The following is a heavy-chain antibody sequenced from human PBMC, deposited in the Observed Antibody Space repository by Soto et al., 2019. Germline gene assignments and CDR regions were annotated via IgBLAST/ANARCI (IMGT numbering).Heavy chain of an antibody. J-gene: IGHJ5*02. Sequence: SETLSLACTVCGGCIKSRGYYWTLIRQHPGKGLDWIGNIYYSGSIHFNPSLKSRLTMLVDTSENQFSLKLTSVTAAETAVYYCARTSESNGYFYGWFDPWRQGALVTVSS. D-gene: IGHD3-22*01. V-gene: IGHV4-31*03. CDR1: GGCIKSRGYY. CDR3: ARTSESNGYFYGWFDP. CDR2: IYYSGSI.